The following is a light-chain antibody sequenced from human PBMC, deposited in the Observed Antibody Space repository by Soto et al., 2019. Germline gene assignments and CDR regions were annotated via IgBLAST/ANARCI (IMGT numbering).Light chain of an antibody. CDR3: QQSFSPLWT. CDR2: AAS. CDR1: QSISNY. V-gene: IGKV1-39*01. J-gene: IGKJ1*01. Sequence: DIQMTQSPSSLSASVGDRVTITCRASQSISNYLNWYQQKPGKAPKLLIYAASSMQSGVPSRVSGSGSETYFTLTISSLQPDDSATYYCQQSFSPLWTFGQGTKVEV.